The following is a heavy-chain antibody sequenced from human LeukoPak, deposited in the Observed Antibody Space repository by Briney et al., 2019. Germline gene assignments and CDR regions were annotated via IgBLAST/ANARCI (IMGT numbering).Heavy chain of an antibody. D-gene: IGHD3-10*01. J-gene: IGHJ6*03. Sequence: PSQTLSLTCTVSGGSISSGTYYWSWIRQPAGKGLEWIGRINPSGSANYNPSLKSRVTMSVDTSNNQFSLKLSSVTAADTAVYYCAGMVRGARKAPGDYYYYIDVWGKGTTVTISS. CDR3: AGMVRGARKAPGDYYYYIDV. CDR2: INPSGSA. CDR1: GGSISSGTYY. V-gene: IGHV4-61*02.